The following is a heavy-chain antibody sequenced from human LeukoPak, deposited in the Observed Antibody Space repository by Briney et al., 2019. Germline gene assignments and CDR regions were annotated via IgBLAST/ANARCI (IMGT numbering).Heavy chain of an antibody. CDR1: GGSISTISYY. CDR3: ARRCSSTSCYSPYYYYGMDV. J-gene: IGHJ6*02. D-gene: IGHD2-2*02. V-gene: IGHV4-39*01. Sequence: NPSETLSLTCTVSGGSISTISYYWGWIRQPPGKGLEWIGSIYYSGSTYYNPSLKSRVTISVDTSKNQFSLKLSSVTAADTAVYYCARRCSSTSCYSPYYYYGMDVWGQGTTVTVSS. CDR2: IYYSGST.